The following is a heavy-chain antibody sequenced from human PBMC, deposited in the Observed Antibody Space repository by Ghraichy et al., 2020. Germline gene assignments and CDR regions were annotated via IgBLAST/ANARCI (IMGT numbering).Heavy chain of an antibody. CDR2: INAGNGNT. V-gene: IGHV1-3*01. CDR3: ASERLRMSYVSRSFDY. D-gene: IGHD3-16*01. Sequence: ASVKVSCKASGYTFTSYAMHWVRQAPGQRLEWMGWINAGNGNTKYSQKFQGRVTITRDTSASTAYMELSSLRSEDTAVYYCASERLRMSYVSRSFDYWGQGTLVTVSS. CDR1: GYTFTSYA. J-gene: IGHJ4*02.